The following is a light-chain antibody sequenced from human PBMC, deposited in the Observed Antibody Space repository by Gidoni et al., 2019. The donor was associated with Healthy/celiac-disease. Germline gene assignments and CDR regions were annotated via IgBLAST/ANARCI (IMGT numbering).Light chain of an antibody. CDR1: QSVSSSF. CDR3: QQYDSTPPWT. Sequence: AALQSTASQSVSSSFLAWYQQNPGQAARLLIYGASSRATGIPARFSGSGSGTDFTLTISRLEPEDFAVYYCQQYDSTPPWTFGQGTKVEIK. CDR2: GAS. J-gene: IGKJ1*01. V-gene: IGKV3-20*01.